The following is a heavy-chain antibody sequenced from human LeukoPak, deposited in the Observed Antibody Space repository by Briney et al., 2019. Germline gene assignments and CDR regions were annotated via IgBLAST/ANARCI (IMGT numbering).Heavy chain of an antibody. Sequence: PSETLSLTCTVSGGSISSYYWSWIRQPPGKGLEWIGSMYYSGSANYKPSLKSRVTISVDTSKDQFSLKLSSVTAADTAVYYCARHAYYYDRSGSYEAFDIWGQGTMVTVSS. D-gene: IGHD3-22*01. J-gene: IGHJ3*02. V-gene: IGHV4-59*08. CDR2: MYYSGSA. CDR1: GGSISSYY. CDR3: ARHAYYYDRSGSYEAFDI.